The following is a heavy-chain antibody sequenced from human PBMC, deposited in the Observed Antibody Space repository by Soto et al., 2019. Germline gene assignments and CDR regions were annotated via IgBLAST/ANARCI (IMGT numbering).Heavy chain of an antibody. CDR2: IYPGDSDT. D-gene: IGHD2-15*01. CDR3: ARREESFIRGGIWFDP. CDR1: GYSFTSSW. J-gene: IGHJ5*02. V-gene: IGHV5-51*03. Sequence: VQLVQSGGEVKKPGESLRISCKGSGYSFTSSWIGWVRQMPGKGLEWMGIIYPGDSDTSYSPSFQGQVTLSVDKSNSTAYLEWCSLRASDTAMYYCARREESFIRGGIWFDPWGQGTLVTVSS.